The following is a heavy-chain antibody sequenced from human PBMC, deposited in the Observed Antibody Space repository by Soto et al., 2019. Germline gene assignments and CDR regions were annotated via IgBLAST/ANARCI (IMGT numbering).Heavy chain of an antibody. CDR1: GGSISSDNYH. V-gene: IGHV4-30-4*08. J-gene: IGHJ5*02. D-gene: IGHD2-2*01. CDR2: IYYSGSI. CDR3: ARTQYQLLGFDP. Sequence: SETLSLTCTVSGGSISSDNYHWTWIRQSPGRGLEWIGYIYYSGSIYYNPSLKSRVTISVDKSKNQFSLKLSSVTAADTAVYYCARTQYQLLGFDPWGQGTLVTVSS.